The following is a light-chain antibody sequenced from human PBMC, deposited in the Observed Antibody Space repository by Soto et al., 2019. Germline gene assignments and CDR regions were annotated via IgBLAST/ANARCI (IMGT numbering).Light chain of an antibody. CDR2: AAS. CDR3: QQYNSFSKT. J-gene: IGKJ1*01. V-gene: IGKV1-5*01. Sequence: DIHMTQSPSRLSASVGDRVTITCRASQSISYWLAWYQQKPGKAPNLLIYAASTLETGVPSRFSGSGYGTEFTLTIASLQPDDSATYYCQQYNSFSKTFGRGTKVDIK. CDR1: QSISYW.